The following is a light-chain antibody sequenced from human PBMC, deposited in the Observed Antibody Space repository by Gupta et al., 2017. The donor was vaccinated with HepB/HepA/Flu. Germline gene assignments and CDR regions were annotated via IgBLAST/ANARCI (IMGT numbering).Light chain of an antibody. Sequence: EIVLTQSPATLSLSPGERATLSCRASQSVGSSLAWYQQKPGQTPRLLIYGASNRAAGIPARFSGSGSGTDFTLTISRLEPEDCAVYYCLQRSSWCSFGQGTKLEIK. CDR2: GAS. CDR1: QSVGSS. V-gene: IGKV3-11*01. J-gene: IGKJ2*04. CDR3: LQRSSWCS.